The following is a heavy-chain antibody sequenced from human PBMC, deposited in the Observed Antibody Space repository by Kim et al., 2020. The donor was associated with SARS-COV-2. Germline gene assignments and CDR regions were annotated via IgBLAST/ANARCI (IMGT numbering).Heavy chain of an antibody. Sequence: GGSLRLSCAASGFTFSSYGMHWVRQAPGKGLEWVAVIWYDGSNKYYADSVKGRFTISRDNSKNTLYLQMNSLRAEDTAVYYCARDRAFLEWFNPLDYWGQGTLVTVSS. CDR3: ARDRAFLEWFNPLDY. CDR2: IWYDGSNK. CDR1: GFTFSSYG. D-gene: IGHD3-3*02. V-gene: IGHV3-33*01. J-gene: IGHJ4*02.